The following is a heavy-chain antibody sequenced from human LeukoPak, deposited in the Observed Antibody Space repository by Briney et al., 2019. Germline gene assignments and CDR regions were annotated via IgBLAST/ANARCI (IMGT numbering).Heavy chain of an antibody. J-gene: IGHJ4*02. V-gene: IGHV4-61*02. CDR1: GGSISSGNYY. CDR3: ARESDLSNYDRTDY. D-gene: IGHD4/OR15-4a*01. CDR2: IYTSGST. Sequence: SETLSLTCTVSGGSISSGNYYWSWIRQPAGKGLEWIGRIYTSGSTTYNPSLKSRVTISADTSKNQVSLKPSSVTAADTAMYYCARESDLSNYDRTDYWGQGTLVTVSS.